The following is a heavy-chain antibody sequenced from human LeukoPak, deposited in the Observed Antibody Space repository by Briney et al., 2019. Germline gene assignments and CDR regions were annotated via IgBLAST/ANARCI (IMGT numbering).Heavy chain of an antibody. CDR1: GGTFSSYA. CDR3: ARGRDIVVVPYYYYYYMDV. CDR2: IIPIFGTA. V-gene: IGHV1-69*13. Sequence: SVKVSCKASGGTFSSYAISWVRQVPGQGLEWMGGIIPIFGTANYAQKFQGRVTITADESTSTAYMELSSLRSEDTAVYYCARGRDIVVVPYYYYYYMDVWGKGTTVTVSS. D-gene: IGHD2-2*01. J-gene: IGHJ6*03.